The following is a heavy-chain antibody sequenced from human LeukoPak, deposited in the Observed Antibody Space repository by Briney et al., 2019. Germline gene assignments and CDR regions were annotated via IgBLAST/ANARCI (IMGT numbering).Heavy chain of an antibody. CDR2: INPNSGGT. V-gene: IGHV1-2*02. J-gene: IGHJ2*01. CDR3: AREVFGRFGESAAGYFDL. CDR1: GYTFTGYC. D-gene: IGHD3-10*01. Sequence: ASVKVSCKASGYTFTGYCMHWVRQAPGQGLEWTGWINPNSGGTNYAQKFQGRVTMTRDTSISTAYMELSRLRSDDTAVYYCAREVFGRFGESAAGYFDLWGRGTLVTVSS.